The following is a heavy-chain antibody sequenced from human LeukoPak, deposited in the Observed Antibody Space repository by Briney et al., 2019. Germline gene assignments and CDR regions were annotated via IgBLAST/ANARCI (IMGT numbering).Heavy chain of an antibody. J-gene: IGHJ6*02. Sequence: GGSLRPSGAASGFTFSDYYMSWIRQAPGKGLEWVSYISSSGSTIYYADSVKGRFTISRDNAKNSLYLQMNSLRAEDTAVYYCARVGCSGGSCYSYYYYGMDVWGQGTTVTVSS. CDR3: ARVGCSGGSCYSYYYYGMDV. CDR2: ISSSGSTI. D-gene: IGHD2-15*01. CDR1: GFTFSDYY. V-gene: IGHV3-11*01.